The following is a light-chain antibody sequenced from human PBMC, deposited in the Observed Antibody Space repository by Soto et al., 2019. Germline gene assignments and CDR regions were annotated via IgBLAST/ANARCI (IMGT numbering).Light chain of an antibody. CDR3: QQRTDRPPWT. Sequence: DIQMTQSPSTLSASVGDRVTITCRSSQSISSWLAWYQQKPGKAPKLLIYKASSLESGVPSRFRGSGSGTDFTLSISSLEPEDFAVYYCQQRTDRPPWTFGQGTKVDIK. J-gene: IGKJ1*01. CDR1: QSISSW. CDR2: KAS. V-gene: IGKV1-5*03.